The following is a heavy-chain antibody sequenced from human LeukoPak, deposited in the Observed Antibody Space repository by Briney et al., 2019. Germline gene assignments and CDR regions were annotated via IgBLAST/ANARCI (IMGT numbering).Heavy chain of an antibody. CDR1: GFTLNAYY. Sequence: GGSLRLSSAASGFTLNAYYMSWIRQAPGKGLEWVSDIGSSDNRISYADSVKGRFTISRDIAKNSLYLQVNSLRAEDTAVYYCAREIVAGTFDSWGQGTLVTVSS. V-gene: IGHV3-11*01. D-gene: IGHD6-19*01. CDR3: AREIVAGTFDS. J-gene: IGHJ4*02. CDR2: IGSSDNRI.